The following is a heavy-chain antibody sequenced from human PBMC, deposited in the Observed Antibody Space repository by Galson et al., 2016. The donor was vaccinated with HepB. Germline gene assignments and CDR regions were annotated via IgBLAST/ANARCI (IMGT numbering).Heavy chain of an antibody. CDR1: RFTFSSYA. CDR3: ARAGFEGSGIYHDYAMDV. D-gene: IGHD3-10*01. V-gene: IGHV3-30-3*01. J-gene: IGHJ6*02. Sequence: SLRLSCAASRFTFSSYAFHWVRRAPGKGLEWVAVISSDGSSKYYADSVKGRFTISRDTSKNTLFLQMDSLRAEDTAVYYCARAGFEGSGIYHDYAMDVWGQGTTVTVSS. CDR2: ISSDGSSK.